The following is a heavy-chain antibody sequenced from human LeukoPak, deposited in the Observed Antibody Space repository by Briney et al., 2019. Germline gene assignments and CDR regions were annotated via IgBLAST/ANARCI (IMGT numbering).Heavy chain of an antibody. J-gene: IGHJ6*02. CDR2: ISYDGSNK. Sequence: SGGSLRLSCAASGFTFSSYAMHWVRQAPGKGLEWVAVISYDGSNKYYADSVKGRFTISRDNSKNTLYLQMNSLRAEDTAVYYCARDSWFGESYGMDVWGQGTTVTVSS. D-gene: IGHD3-10*01. CDR3: ARDSWFGESYGMDV. V-gene: IGHV3-30-3*01. CDR1: GFTFSSYA.